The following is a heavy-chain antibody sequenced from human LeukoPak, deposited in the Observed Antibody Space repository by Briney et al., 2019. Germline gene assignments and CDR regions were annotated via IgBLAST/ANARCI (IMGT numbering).Heavy chain of an antibody. CDR3: AKDPHGVGGSYSNDAFDI. J-gene: IGHJ3*02. CDR2: ISYDGSNK. D-gene: IGHD1-26*01. Sequence: GGSLRLSCAASGFTFSSYAMHWVRQAPGKGLEWVAVISYDGSNKYYADSVKGRFTISRDNSKNTLYLQMNSLRAEDTAVYYCAKDPHGVGGSYSNDAFDIWGQGTMVTVSS. CDR1: GFTFSSYA. V-gene: IGHV3-30-3*01.